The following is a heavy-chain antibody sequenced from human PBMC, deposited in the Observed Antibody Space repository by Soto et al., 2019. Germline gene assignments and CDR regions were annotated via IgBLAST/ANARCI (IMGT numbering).Heavy chain of an antibody. J-gene: IGHJ5*02. D-gene: IGHD3-10*01. CDR3: VPSDTIRGINWFDP. Sequence: QVQLVQSGTEVKKPGASVKVSCKGSGYTFTSYDINWVRQATGQGLEWMGWMSPNSGNTDYAQTFQGRVTMTRDTSISTADVELSSLRSEDTAMYYCVPSDTIRGINWFDPWGQGTLVIVSS. V-gene: IGHV1-8*01. CDR1: GYTFTSYD. CDR2: MSPNSGNT.